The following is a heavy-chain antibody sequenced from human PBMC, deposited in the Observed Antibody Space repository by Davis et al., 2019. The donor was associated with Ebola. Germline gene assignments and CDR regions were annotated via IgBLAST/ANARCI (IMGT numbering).Heavy chain of an antibody. CDR2: ISYDGNNQ. CDR3: AKGWSYLDY. J-gene: IGHJ4*02. CDR1: GFTFSSYG. Sequence: GRSLRPSCPPSGFTFSSYGMHWVCQTPGKGLEWVAIISYDGNNQYYADSVKGRFTISRDNSKNTLYLQMNSLKSEDTAMFYCAKGWSYLDYWGQGTLVSVSS. V-gene: IGHV3-30*18. D-gene: IGHD3-3*01.